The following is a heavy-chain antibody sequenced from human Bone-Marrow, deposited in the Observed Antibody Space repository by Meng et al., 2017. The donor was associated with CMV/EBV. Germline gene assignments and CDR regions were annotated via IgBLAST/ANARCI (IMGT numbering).Heavy chain of an antibody. CDR3: ARKTYYYDSSGQVDAFDI. J-gene: IGHJ3*02. Sequence: ASVKVSCKASGYTFSNYGISWVRQAPGQGLEWMGWIIAYNGNTNYVQKLQGRVTMTTDTSTSTAYMELRSLRPDDTAVYYCARKTYYYDSSGQVDAFDIWGQGTMVTVSS. CDR1: GYTFSNYG. V-gene: IGHV1-18*01. D-gene: IGHD3-22*01. CDR2: IIAYNGNT.